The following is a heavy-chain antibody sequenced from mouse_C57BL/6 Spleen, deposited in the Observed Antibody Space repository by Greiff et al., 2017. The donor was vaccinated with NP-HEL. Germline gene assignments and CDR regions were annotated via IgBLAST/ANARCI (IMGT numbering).Heavy chain of an antibody. CDR1: GYTFTSYW. V-gene: IGHV1-69*01. J-gene: IGHJ3*01. Sequence: QVQLQQPGAELVMPGASVKLSCKASGYTFTSYWMHWVKQRPGQGLEWIGEIDPSDSYTNYNQKFKGKSTLTVDKSSSTAYMQLSSLTSEDSAVYYCARGTYYGSSFAWFAYWGQGTLVTVSA. CDR2: IDPSDSYT. CDR3: ARGTYYGSSFAWFAY. D-gene: IGHD1-1*01.